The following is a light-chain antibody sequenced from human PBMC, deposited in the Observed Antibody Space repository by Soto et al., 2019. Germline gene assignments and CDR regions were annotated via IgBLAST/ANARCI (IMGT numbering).Light chain of an antibody. Sequence: ITHSPATPSVSPGGRGTLSCRASQIIRTNLAWYQQKPGQAPRLLIYGASTRATGVPARFSGSGSGTEFALTISGLQSEDSAVYYCQQYQNEWKFAQGTKVDI. V-gene: IGKV3-15*01. CDR1: QIIRTN. CDR2: GAS. J-gene: IGKJ1*01. CDR3: QQYQNEWK.